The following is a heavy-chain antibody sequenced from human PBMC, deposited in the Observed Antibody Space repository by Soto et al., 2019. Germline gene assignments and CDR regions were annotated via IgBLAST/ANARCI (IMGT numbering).Heavy chain of an antibody. D-gene: IGHD3-16*01. CDR2: INHSGST. Sequence: QVQLQQWGAGLLEPSETLSLTCAVYGGSFSGYYWSWIRQPPGKGLEWIGEINHSGSTNYNPSLKSRVTISVDTSKNQFSLKLSSVTAANTAVYYCARGSRLPRLATVVLRLGFDYWGQGTLVTVSS. V-gene: IGHV4-34*01. J-gene: IGHJ4*02. CDR1: GGSFSGYY. CDR3: ARGSRLPRLATVVLRLGFDY.